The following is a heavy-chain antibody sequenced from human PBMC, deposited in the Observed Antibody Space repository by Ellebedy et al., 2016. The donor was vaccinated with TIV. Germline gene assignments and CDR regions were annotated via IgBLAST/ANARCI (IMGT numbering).Heavy chain of an antibody. J-gene: IGHJ4*02. CDR2: IKQDGSEK. D-gene: IGHD5-18*01. CDR1: GFIFGSYW. V-gene: IGHV3-7*03. Sequence: GESLKISCAASGFIFGSYWMSWVRQAPGTGLEWVANIKQDGSEKYYVDSVKGRFTISRDNAKNSLFLQMNSLRVEDTAVYYCARGSAMVSFWGQGALVTVSS. CDR3: ARGSAMVSF.